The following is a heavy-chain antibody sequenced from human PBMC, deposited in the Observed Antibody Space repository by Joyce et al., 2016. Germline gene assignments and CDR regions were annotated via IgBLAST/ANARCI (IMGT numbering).Heavy chain of an antibody. Sequence: EVQLVQSGGGLVKPGESLRLSCADSGFTFNNGWMHWVRQAPGKGLEWVGRINTKSDCGTTDYAAPVKGRFTISIDDSKNTLFLQMNGLKSEDTAVYYCAQLTWGYWGQGNMVTVSS. V-gene: IGHV3-15*07. CDR3: AQLTWGY. CDR1: GFTFNNGW. CDR2: INTKSDCGTT. D-gene: IGHD2-2*01. J-gene: IGHJ4*02.